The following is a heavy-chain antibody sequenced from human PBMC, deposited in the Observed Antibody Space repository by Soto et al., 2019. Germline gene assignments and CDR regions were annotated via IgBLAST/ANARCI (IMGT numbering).Heavy chain of an antibody. D-gene: IGHD6-25*01. CDR2: INHRGST. Sequence: QVQLQQWGAGLLKPSETLSLTCAVYGGSFSGYYWSWIRQPPGKGREWIGEINHRGSTNYNPSLTRRVTRTVDTSKNQYSLKLNSVTAADTAVYYCARGSRVKIPAASGRDYYYHGLDVWGQGTAVTVSS. J-gene: IGHJ6*02. V-gene: IGHV4-34*01. CDR1: GGSFSGYY. CDR3: ARGSRVKIPAASGRDYYYHGLDV.